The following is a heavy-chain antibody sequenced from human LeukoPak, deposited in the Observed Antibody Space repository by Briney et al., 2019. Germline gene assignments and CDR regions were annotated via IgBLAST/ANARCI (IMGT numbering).Heavy chain of an antibody. Sequence: GGSLRLSCAASGFTFSNSAMSWVRQAPGKGLEWVSTIGVGGSSTYYADSVKGRFTISRDNSKNTLYPQMNSLRAEDTAVYYCAKDGGGYYDSRGYPLWGQGTLVTISS. CDR1: GFTFSNSA. D-gene: IGHD3-22*01. J-gene: IGHJ1*01. CDR2: IGVGGSST. CDR3: AKDGGGYYDSRGYPL. V-gene: IGHV3-23*01.